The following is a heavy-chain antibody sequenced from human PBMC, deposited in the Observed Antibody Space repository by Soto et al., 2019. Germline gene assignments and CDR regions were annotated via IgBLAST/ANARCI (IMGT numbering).Heavy chain of an antibody. CDR2: IYYSAST. Sequence: SETQSLTCTVSGGSISSSSSYWGWIRQPPGKGLEWIGSIYYSASTDYHPCLKCRVTISVDTSRALFSLQLSSVTAADTAVYYCATNYAFYYYYGMDVSGKGTTVAVSS. J-gene: IGHJ6*04. V-gene: IGHV4-39*01. CDR3: ATNYAFYYYYGMDV. D-gene: IGHD4-4*01. CDR1: GGSISSSSSY.